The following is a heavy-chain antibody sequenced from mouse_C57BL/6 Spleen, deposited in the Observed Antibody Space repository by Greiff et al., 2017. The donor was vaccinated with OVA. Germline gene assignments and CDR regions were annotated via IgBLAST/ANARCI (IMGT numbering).Heavy chain of an antibody. CDR1: GYTFTSYG. J-gene: IGHJ1*03. V-gene: IGHV1-81*01. D-gene: IGHD1-1*01. CDR2: IYPRSGNT. Sequence: VKLVESGAELARPGASVKLSCKASGYTFTSYGISWVKQRTGQGLEWIGEIYPRSGNTYYNEKFKGKATLTADKSSSTAYMELRSLTSEDSAVYFCARGGVTTVVRYFDVWGTGTTVTVSS. CDR3: ARGGVTTVVRYFDV.